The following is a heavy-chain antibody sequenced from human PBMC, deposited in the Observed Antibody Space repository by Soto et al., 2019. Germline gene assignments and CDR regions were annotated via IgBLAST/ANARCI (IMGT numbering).Heavy chain of an antibody. CDR3: ARVDYGDYPWFDP. V-gene: IGHV4-61*01. D-gene: IGHD4-17*01. J-gene: IGHJ5*02. CDR2: VYYNGST. Sequence: QVQLQESGPGLVKPSDTLSLTCSVSGGSVSSHLYYWGWIRQPPGNGLEWIANVYYNGSTNSNPSRKSRVTISVDTSKNQFALKLSSVTAADTAVYYCARVDYGDYPWFDPWGQGTPGTVSS. CDR1: GGSVSSHLYY.